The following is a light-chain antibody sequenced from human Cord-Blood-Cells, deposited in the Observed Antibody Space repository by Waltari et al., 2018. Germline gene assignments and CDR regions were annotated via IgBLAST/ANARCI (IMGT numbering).Light chain of an antibody. CDR1: SSDVGGYNY. CDR2: DVS. J-gene: IGLJ2*01. CDR3: CSYAGSYTVV. Sequence: QSALTQPRSVSGSPGQSVTISCTGTSSDVGGYNYVFWYQQHPGKAPKLMIYDVSKRPSGVPDRFSGSKSGNTASLTISGLQAEEEADYYCCSYAGSYTVVFGGGTKLTVL. V-gene: IGLV2-11*01.